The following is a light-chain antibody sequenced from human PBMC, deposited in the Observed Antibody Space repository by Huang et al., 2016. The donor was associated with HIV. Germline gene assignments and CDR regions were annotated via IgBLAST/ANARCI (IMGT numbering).Light chain of an antibody. CDR2: AAS. Sequence: AIRMTQSPSSLSASTGDRVNITCRASQDINNFLAWYQQKPGKAPNLVIYAASILETGDPSRFSGRGSGTEFNLSISCLQSEDFATYYCQQYYSYRTFGQGTQVEIK. J-gene: IGKJ1*01. CDR1: QDINNF. V-gene: IGKV1-8*01. CDR3: QQYYSYRT.